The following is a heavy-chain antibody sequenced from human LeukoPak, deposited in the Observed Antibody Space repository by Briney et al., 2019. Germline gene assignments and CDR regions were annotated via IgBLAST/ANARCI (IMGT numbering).Heavy chain of an antibody. CDR2: ISAYNGNT. V-gene: IGHV1-18*01. CDR3: ARGVAVSTAYYFDC. D-gene: IGHD4-17*01. Sequence: ASVKVSCKASGYTFTSYGVSWVRQAPGQGLEWMGWISAYNGNTNYAQNLQGRVTMTTVTSTNTAYMELRSLRSDDTAVYYCARGVAVSTAYYFDCWGQGTLVTVSS. CDR1: GYTFTSYG. J-gene: IGHJ4*02.